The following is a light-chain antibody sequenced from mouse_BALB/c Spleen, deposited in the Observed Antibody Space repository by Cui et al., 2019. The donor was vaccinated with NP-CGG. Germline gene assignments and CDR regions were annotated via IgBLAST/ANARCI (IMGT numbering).Light chain of an antibody. CDR3: ALWYSNHWV. V-gene: IGLV1*01. CDR2: GTN. Sequence: QAVVTPESALTTSPGETVTLTCRPSTGAVTTSNYANWVQEKPDHLFTGLIGGTNNRAPGVPARFSGSLIGDKAALTITGPQTEDEAIYFCALWYSNHWVFGGGTKLTVL. J-gene: IGLJ1*01. CDR1: TGAVTTSNY.